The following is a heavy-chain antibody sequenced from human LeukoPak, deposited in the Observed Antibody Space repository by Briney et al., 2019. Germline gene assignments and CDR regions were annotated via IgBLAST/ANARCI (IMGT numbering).Heavy chain of an antibody. D-gene: IGHD2-15*01. V-gene: IGHV3-21*01. CDR3: ASTVVVVVAAFGKGFNWFDP. CDR2: ISSSSSYI. Sequence: GGSLRLSCAASGFTFSSYSMNWVRQAPGKGLEWVSSISSSSSYIYYADSVKGRFTISRDNAKNSLSLQMNSLRAEDTAVYYCASTVVVVVAAFGKGFNWFDPWGQGTLVTVSS. CDR1: GFTFSSYS. J-gene: IGHJ5*02.